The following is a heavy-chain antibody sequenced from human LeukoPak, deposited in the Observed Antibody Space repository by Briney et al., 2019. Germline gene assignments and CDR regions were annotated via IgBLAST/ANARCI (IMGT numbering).Heavy chain of an antibody. D-gene: IGHD5-12*01. CDR1: GFSLNNYA. J-gene: IGHJ4*02. Sequence: GGSLGLSCVASGFSLNNYAMNWIRQAPGKGLEWVSLSIGSSGSTFYADSVKGRFTISRDKSKNTLYLQMNSLRAEDTAVYYCAKGAYDYIEIAYFDYWGQGSLVTVSS. CDR3: AKGAYDYIEIAYFDY. V-gene: IGHV3-23*01. CDR2: SIGSSGST.